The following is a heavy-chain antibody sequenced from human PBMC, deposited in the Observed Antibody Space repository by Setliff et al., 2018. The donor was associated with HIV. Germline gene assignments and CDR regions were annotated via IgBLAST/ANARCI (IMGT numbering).Heavy chain of an antibody. D-gene: IGHD4-17*01. V-gene: IGHV4-34*01. CDR3: ARYDYGDFDY. J-gene: IGHJ4*02. CDR2: INHSGST. Sequence: PSETLSLTCAVFGGSFSGHYWSWIRQPPGKGLEWIGEINHSGSTDYNPSLKSRVTISVDTSKNQFSLNLSSVTAADTAVYYCARYDYGDFDYWGQGTPVTVSS. CDR1: GGSFSGHY.